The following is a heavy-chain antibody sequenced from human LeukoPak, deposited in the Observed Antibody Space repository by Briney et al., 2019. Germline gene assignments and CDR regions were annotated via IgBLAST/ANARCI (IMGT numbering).Heavy chain of an antibody. D-gene: IGHD1-26*01. CDR2: ISYDGSNK. Sequence: GRSLRLSCAASGFTFSSYATHWVRQAPGKGLEWVAVISYDGSNKYYADSVKGRFTISRDNSKNTLYLQMNSLRAEDTAVYYCARGGTLTKHWGQGTLVTVSS. CDR1: GFTFSSYA. CDR3: ARGGTLTKH. V-gene: IGHV3-30-3*01. J-gene: IGHJ1*01.